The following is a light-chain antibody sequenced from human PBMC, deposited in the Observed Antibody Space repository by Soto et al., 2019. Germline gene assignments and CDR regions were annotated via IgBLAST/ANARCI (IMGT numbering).Light chain of an antibody. J-gene: IGKJ2*01. CDR2: DAS. Sequence: DIQMTQSPSTLSASVGDRVTITCRASQSISSWLAWYQQKPGKVPKLLIYDASSLESGVPSRFSGSRSGTEFTLTISSLQPDDFATYYCQQYNSYSQYTFGQGTKLEIK. CDR1: QSISSW. V-gene: IGKV1-5*01. CDR3: QQYNSYSQYT.